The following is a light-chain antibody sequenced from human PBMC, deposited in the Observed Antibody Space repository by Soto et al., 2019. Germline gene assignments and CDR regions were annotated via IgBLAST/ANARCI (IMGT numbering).Light chain of an antibody. CDR1: QSISDT. Sequence: IVLTQSPATLSVSPGGRATLSCRAGQSISDTLAWYQQKPGQTPRLLIYDTSTRATGVPTRFSGSRSGAEFTLTINSLQSEDFAVYYCQPYNNWPLTFGGGTKVDI. CDR3: QPYNNWPLT. CDR2: DTS. V-gene: IGKV3-15*01. J-gene: IGKJ4*01.